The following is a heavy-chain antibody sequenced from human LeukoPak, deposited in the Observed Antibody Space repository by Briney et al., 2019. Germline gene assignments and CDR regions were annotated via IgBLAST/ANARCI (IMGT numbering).Heavy chain of an antibody. D-gene: IGHD3-10*01. V-gene: IGHV1-3*01. CDR2: INAGNGNT. CDR1: GYTFTSYA. J-gene: IGHJ5*02. Sequence: ASVKVSCKASGYTFTSYAMHWVRQAPGQRLEWMGWINAGNGNTKYSQKFQGRVTITRDTSASTAYMELSSLRSEDTAVYCCARFYYGSGTLAPWGQGTLVTVSS. CDR3: ARFYYGSGTLAP.